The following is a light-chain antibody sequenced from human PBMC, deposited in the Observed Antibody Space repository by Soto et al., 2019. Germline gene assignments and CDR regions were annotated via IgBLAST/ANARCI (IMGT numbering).Light chain of an antibody. V-gene: IGLV1-47*01. Sequence: QSALTQPPSASGTPGQRVTISCSGSSSNIGSNYVSWYQQLPGTVPQLLIYRNSERPSGVPDRFSGSKSGTSASLAISGLRSEDEADYYCAAWDDSLSGVVFGGGTKLTVL. CDR3: AAWDDSLSGVV. CDR2: RNS. CDR1: SSNIGSNY. J-gene: IGLJ2*01.